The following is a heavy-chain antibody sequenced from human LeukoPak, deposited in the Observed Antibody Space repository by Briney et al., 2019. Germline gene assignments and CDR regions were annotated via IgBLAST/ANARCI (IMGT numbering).Heavy chain of an antibody. D-gene: IGHD3-10*01. CDR1: GAPIGSFY. Sequence: NPSETLSLTCTDSGAPIGSFYWSWIRQPAGKGLEWIGRAHSSGSTNYIPSMKSRVSMSVDTSKNQLSLKLNTVTAADTAMYYCAREAVDYGSGSHDYWGQGILVTVSS. V-gene: IGHV4-4*07. J-gene: IGHJ4*02. CDR2: AHSSGST. CDR3: AREAVDYGSGSHDY.